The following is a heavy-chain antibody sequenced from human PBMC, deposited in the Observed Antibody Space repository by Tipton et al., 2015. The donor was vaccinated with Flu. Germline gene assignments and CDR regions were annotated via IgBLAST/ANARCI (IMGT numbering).Heavy chain of an antibody. J-gene: IGHJ4*02. CDR2: ISPSGHTI. V-gene: IGHV3-48*03. CDR1: GFSFSSFG. Sequence: SLRLSCSASGFSFSSFGMNWVRQAPGKGLEWVSHISPSGHTIYYADPVRGRFTITRDNAKNSLHLQMNNLRAADTAVYYCARGFIRLCDFWGQGTQVTVSS. D-gene: IGHD3-16*01. CDR3: ARGFIRLCDF.